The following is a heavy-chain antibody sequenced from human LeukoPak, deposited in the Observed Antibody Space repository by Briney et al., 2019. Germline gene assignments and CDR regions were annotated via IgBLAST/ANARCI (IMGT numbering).Heavy chain of an antibody. CDR2: IGSSGSTV. CDR3: ARDGSEMATPGVDY. V-gene: IGHV3-48*03. J-gene: IGHJ4*02. Sequence: GGSLRLSCAASGFSFSSYEMNWVRQAPGKGLEWVSYIGSSGSTVYYADSVKGRFTISRDNAKNSLYLQMNSLRDEDTAVYYCARDGSEMATPGVDYWGQGTLVTVSS. D-gene: IGHD5-24*01. CDR1: GFSFSSYE.